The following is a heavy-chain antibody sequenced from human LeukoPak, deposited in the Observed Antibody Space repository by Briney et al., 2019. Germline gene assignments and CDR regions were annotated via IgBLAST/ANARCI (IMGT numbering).Heavy chain of an antibody. J-gene: IGHJ4*02. Sequence: QTGGTLRLSCAASGFTVSSNYMSWVRQAPGKGLEWVSVIYSGGSTYYADSVKGRFTISRDNSKNTLYLQMNSLRAEDTAVYYCAMTGSGYYYLFWGQGTLVTVSS. D-gene: IGHD3-22*01. CDR3: AMTGSGYYYLF. CDR2: IYSGGST. V-gene: IGHV3-66*01. CDR1: GFTVSSNY.